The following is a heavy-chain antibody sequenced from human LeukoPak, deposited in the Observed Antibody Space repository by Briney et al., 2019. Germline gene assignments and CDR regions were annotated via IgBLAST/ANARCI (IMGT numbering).Heavy chain of an antibody. CDR1: GFIFNNYW. CDR2: ISGSGGST. CDR3: ARDPFNYYGSGSYSAAFDI. D-gene: IGHD3-10*01. Sequence: GGSRRLSCAASGFIFNNYWMTWARQAPGKGLEWVSAISGSGGSTYYADSVKGRFTISRDNSKNTLYLQMNSLRAEDTAVYYCARDPFNYYGSGSYSAAFDIWGQGTMVTVSS. V-gene: IGHV3-23*01. J-gene: IGHJ3*02.